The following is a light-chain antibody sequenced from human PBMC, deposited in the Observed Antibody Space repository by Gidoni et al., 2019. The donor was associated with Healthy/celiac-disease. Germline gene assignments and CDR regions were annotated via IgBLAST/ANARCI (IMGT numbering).Light chain of an antibody. CDR1: SSNIGSNH. CDR3: AAWDDSLSGLYV. Sequence: QSVLTQPPAASGTSGQRVTISCSGSSSNIGSNHVYWYQQLPGPAPKLLIYRNNQRPSGVPDRFSGSKSGTSASLAISGLRSEDEADYYCAAWDDSLSGLYVFGTGTKVTVL. J-gene: IGLJ1*01. CDR2: RNN. V-gene: IGLV1-47*01.